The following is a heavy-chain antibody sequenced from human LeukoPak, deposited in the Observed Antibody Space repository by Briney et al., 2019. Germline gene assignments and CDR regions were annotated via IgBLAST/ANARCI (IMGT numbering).Heavy chain of an antibody. CDR2: INWNGGST. CDR1: GFTFDDYG. J-gene: IGHJ6*04. V-gene: IGHV3-20*04. CDR3: AELGITMIGGV. D-gene: IGHD3-10*02. Sequence: PGGSLRLSCAASGFTFDDYGMSWVRHAPGKGLEWASGINWNGGSTGYADSVKGRFTISRDNAKNSLYLQMNSLRAEDTAVYYCAELGITMIGGVWGKGTTVTISS.